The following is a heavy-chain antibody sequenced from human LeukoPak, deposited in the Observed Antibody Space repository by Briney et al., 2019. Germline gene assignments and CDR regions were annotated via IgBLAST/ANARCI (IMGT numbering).Heavy chain of an antibody. CDR3: ARGTASPVTTSAFDI. Sequence: ASVKVSCKASGCTFTGYYMHWVRQAPGQGLEWMGWINPNSGGTNYAQKFQGWVTMTRDTSISTAYMELSRLRSDDTAVYYCARGTASPVTTSAFDIWGQGTMVTVSS. CDR2: INPNSGGT. J-gene: IGHJ3*02. CDR1: GCTFTGYY. D-gene: IGHD4-17*01. V-gene: IGHV1-2*04.